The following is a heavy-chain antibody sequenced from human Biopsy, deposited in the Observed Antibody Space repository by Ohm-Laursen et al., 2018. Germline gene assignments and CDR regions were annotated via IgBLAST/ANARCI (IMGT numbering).Heavy chain of an antibody. V-gene: IGHV3-23*01. D-gene: IGHD3-10*01. CDR1: GFTFSGYA. Sequence: SLRLSCAASGFTFSGYAMSWVRQGPEKGLEWVSVVTGSGRNTYYTDSVKGRFSISRDNSKNTLYLQMNSLRVEDTAVYYCAKGRSGGTGHGNWFDPWGQGTLVTVSS. CDR3: AKGRSGGTGHGNWFDP. CDR2: VTGSGRNT. J-gene: IGHJ5*02.